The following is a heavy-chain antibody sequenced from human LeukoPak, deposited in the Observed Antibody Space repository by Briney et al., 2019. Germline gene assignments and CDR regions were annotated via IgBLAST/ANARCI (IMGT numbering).Heavy chain of an antibody. CDR2: IIPIFGTA. CDR1: GGTFSSYA. CDR3: AVGYCSSTSCYGPNSYYMDV. V-gene: IGHV1-69*13. D-gene: IGHD2-2*01. Sequence: SVMVSCKASGGTFSSYAISWVRQAPGQGLEWMGGIIPIFGTANYAQKFQGRVTITADESTSTAYMELSSLRSEDTAVYYCAVGYCSSTSCYGPNSYYMDVWGKGTTVTVSS. J-gene: IGHJ6*03.